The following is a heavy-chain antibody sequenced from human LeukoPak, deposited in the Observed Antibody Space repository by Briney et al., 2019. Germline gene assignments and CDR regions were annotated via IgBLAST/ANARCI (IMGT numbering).Heavy chain of an antibody. CDR3: ARGHDFWSGYYYYYMDV. CDR2: IYTSGST. CDR1: GGSISSYY. Sequence: PSETLSLTCTVSGGSISSYYWSWIRQPAGKGLEWIGRIYTSGSTNYNPSLKSRVTMSVDTSKNQFYLKLSSVTAADTAVYYCARGHDFWSGYYYYYMDVWGKGTTVTVSS. J-gene: IGHJ6*03. D-gene: IGHD3-3*01. V-gene: IGHV4-4*07.